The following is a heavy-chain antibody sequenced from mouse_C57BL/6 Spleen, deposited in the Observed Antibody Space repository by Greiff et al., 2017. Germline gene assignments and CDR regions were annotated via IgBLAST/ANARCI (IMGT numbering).Heavy chain of an antibody. D-gene: IGHD1-1*01. CDR3: ARETYYYGSRYYFDY. J-gene: IGHJ2*01. CDR1: GYSITSGYY. V-gene: IGHV3-6*01. Sequence: EVKLEESGPGLVKPSQSLSLTCSVTGYSITSGYYWNWIRQFPGNKLEWMGYISYDGSNNYNPSLKNRISITRDTSKNQFFLKLNSVTTEDTATYYCARETYYYGSRYYFDYWGQGTTLTVSS. CDR2: ISYDGSN.